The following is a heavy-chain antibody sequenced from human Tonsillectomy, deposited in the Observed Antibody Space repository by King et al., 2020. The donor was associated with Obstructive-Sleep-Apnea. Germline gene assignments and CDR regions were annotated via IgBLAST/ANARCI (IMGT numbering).Heavy chain of an antibody. D-gene: IGHD3-3*01. CDR3: ARTALCRGRECLYYFDY. CDR1: GYTFTSSD. CDR2: MNPNIGNI. J-gene: IGHJ4*02. V-gene: IGHV1-8*01. Sequence: QLVQSGAEVKKPGASVRVSCKASGYTFTSSDINWGRQATVQGLEWMGWMNPNIGNIGYAQKFQGRVTMTRTTSLTTAYMELSSLTSDDTAIYYCARTALCRGRECLYYFDYWGQGTLVTVSS.